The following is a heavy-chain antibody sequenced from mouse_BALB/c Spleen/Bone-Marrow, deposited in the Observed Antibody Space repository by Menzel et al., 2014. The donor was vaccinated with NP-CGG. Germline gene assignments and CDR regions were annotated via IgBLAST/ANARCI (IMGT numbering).Heavy chain of an antibody. Sequence: VQLQESGGELVKPGTSVKLSCKTSGFTFSNSYISWLKLKPGQSLEWIAWIIGGTGGTTYNQKFTGKAQLTVDTSSNTAYIQLSSLTTEDSAIYYCARPLYGSSFAWFAYWGQGTLVTVST. D-gene: IGHD1-1*01. CDR2: IIGGTGGT. CDR3: ARPLYGSSFAWFAY. V-gene: IGHV1-54*02. CDR1: GFTFSNSY. J-gene: IGHJ3*01.